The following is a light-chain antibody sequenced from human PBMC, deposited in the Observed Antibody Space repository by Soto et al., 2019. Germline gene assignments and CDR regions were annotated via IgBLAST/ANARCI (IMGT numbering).Light chain of an antibody. CDR2: GAS. CDR3: QQYGSSRT. J-gene: IGKJ1*01. CDR1: QSVSSNY. V-gene: IGKV3-20*01. Sequence: EIVLTHSPGTLSLSPGERATLSCRASQSVSSNYLAWYQQKPGQAPRLLIYGASSRARGIPDRFSGSGSGTDFTLTISRLEPEDFAVYYCQQYGSSRTFGQGTKVDIK.